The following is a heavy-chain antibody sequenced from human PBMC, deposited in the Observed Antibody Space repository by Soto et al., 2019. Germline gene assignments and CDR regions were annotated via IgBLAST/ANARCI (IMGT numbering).Heavy chain of an antibody. CDR3: ARDRGPSSGFYPYWCDP. CDR2: IIHIYGTA. D-gene: IGHD3-22*01. CDR1: GGTFSSYA. J-gene: IGHJ5*02. Sequence: QVQLVQSGAEVKKTGSSVKVSCKASGGTFSSYAISWVRQAHGKGLEWMGEIIHIYGTANYAQKFQGRVTITADESTRTVYMELSSLTSEDMSVYCCARDRGPSSGFYPYWCDPWGQGTMVTVSS. V-gene: IGHV1-69*12.